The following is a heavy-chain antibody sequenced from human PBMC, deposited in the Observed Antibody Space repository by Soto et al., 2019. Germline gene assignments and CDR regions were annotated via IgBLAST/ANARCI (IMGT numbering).Heavy chain of an antibody. CDR1: GFTFSSYA. J-gene: IGHJ3*02. V-gene: IGHV3-23*01. D-gene: IGHD6-19*01. CDR3: AKDGSIAVAGTRVEDAFDI. CDR2: ISGSGGST. Sequence: PGGSLRLSCAPSGFTFSSYAMSWVRQAPGKGLEWVSAISGSGGSTYYADSVKGRFTISRDNSKNTLYLQMSSLRAEDRAVYYCAKDGSIAVAGTRVEDAFDIWGQGTMVTVAS.